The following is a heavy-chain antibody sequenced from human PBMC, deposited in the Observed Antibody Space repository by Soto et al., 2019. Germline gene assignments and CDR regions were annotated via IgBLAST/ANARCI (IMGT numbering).Heavy chain of an antibody. CDR3: ARDRYSSGWYHPIQDAFDI. V-gene: IGHV1-69*04. J-gene: IGHJ3*02. CDR2: IIPILGIA. CDR1: GGTFSSYT. Sequence: ASVKVSCKASGGTFSSYTISWVRQAPGQGLEWMGRIIPILGIANYAQKFQGRVTITADKSTSTAYMELSSLRSEDTAVYYCARDRYSSGWYHPIQDAFDIWGQGTMVTVSS. D-gene: IGHD6-19*01.